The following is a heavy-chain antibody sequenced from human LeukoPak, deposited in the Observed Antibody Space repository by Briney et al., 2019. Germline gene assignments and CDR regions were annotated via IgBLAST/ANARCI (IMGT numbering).Heavy chain of an antibody. CDR2: ISGGGGNT. Sequence: ASVKVSCKASGYTFTNYAMHWVRQAPGQSLEWMGWISGGGGNTKYSQKFQGRVTITRDTSASTVYMDLSSLRSEDTAVYYCARSYSSSGNNWFDPWGQGTLVTVSS. V-gene: IGHV1-3*01. J-gene: IGHJ5*02. D-gene: IGHD6-13*01. CDR1: GYTFTNYA. CDR3: ARSYSSSGNNWFDP.